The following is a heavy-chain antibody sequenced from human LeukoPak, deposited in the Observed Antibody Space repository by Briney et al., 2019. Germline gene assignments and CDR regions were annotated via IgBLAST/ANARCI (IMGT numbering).Heavy chain of an antibody. V-gene: IGHV1-2*02. CDR3: ARDEGEQQLVPMP. CDR1: GYTFTGYY. CDR2: INPNSGGT. D-gene: IGHD6-13*01. Sequence: ASVNVSCKASGYTFTGYYMHWVRQAPGQGLEWMGWINPNSGGTNYAQKFQGRVTMTRDTSISTAYMELSRLRSEDTAVYYCARDEGEQQLVPMPWGQGTLVTVSS. J-gene: IGHJ5*02.